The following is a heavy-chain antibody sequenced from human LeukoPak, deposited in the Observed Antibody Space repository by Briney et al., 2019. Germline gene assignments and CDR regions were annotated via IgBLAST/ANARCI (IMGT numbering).Heavy chain of an antibody. CDR1: GFSFSSYE. V-gene: IGHV3-48*03. CDR3: ARVSGWFDP. CDR2: ISSSGSTI. D-gene: IGHD1-14*01. J-gene: IGHJ5*02. Sequence: PGGSLRLSCVASGFSFSSYEMNWVRQAPGKGLEWISHISSSGSTIYYADSVKGRFTISRDNAKTSLYLQMNSLRAEDTAVYYCARVSGWFDPWGQGTLVTVSS.